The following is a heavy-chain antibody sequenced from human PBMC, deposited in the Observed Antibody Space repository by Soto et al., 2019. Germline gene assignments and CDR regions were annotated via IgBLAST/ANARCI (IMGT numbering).Heavy chain of an antibody. J-gene: IGHJ6*02. Sequence: EVQLVESGGGLVQPGGSLRLSCAASGFTFSTYWMTWVRQTPGKGLEWVANIKQDGSEKYSVDSMKGRLTISRDNAKSSLYLQINSLRGEDTAVYYCARDNPSMVRGLLRYYGMDVWGQGTTVTVSS. CDR1: GFTFSTYW. CDR3: ARDNPSMVRGLLRYYGMDV. CDR2: IKQDGSEK. V-gene: IGHV3-7*05. D-gene: IGHD3-10*01.